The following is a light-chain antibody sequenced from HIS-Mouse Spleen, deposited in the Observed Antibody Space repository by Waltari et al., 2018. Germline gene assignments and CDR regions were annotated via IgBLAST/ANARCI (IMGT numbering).Light chain of an antibody. CDR2: EGS. Sequence: QSALTQPASVSGSPGQSITISCTGTSSDVGSYNLVSWYQQHPGKAPKLRIYEGSKRPSGGSNRFPGSKSGNTASLTISGLQAEDEADYYCCSYAGSSTWVFGGGTKLTVL. CDR3: CSYAGSSTWV. J-gene: IGLJ3*02. V-gene: IGLV2-23*01. CDR1: SSDVGSYNL.